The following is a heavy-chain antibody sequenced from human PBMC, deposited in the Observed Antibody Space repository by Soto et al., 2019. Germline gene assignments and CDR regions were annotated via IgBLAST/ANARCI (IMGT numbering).Heavy chain of an antibody. D-gene: IGHD6-25*01. CDR3: AKDVDRNERLNIGRSFDP. CDR2: ISGSGGST. V-gene: IGHV3-23*01. CDR1: GFTFSSYA. Sequence: EVQLLESGGGMVQPGGSLTLSCAASGFTFSSYAMSWVRQAPGKGLEWVAAISGSGGSTYHADSVKGRFTISRDNSKNTLYLQMNSLRAGDTAQYYCAKDVDRNERLNIGRSFDPWGQGTLVTVSS. J-gene: IGHJ5*02.